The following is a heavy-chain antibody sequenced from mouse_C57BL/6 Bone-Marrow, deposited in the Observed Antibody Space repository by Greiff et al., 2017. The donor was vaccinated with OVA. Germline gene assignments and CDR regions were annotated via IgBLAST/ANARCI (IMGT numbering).Heavy chain of an antibody. D-gene: IGHD3-1*01. CDR1: GYTFTSYT. J-gene: IGHJ1*03. Sequence: QVQLQQSGAELARPGASVTMSCKASGYTFTSYTMHWVKQRPGQGLEWIGYINPSSGYTKYNQKFKDKATLTADKSSSTAYMQLSSLTSEDSAVYYCATAVPCWGYFDVWGTGTTVTGSS. V-gene: IGHV1-4*01. CDR2: INPSSGYT. CDR3: ATAVPCWGYFDV.